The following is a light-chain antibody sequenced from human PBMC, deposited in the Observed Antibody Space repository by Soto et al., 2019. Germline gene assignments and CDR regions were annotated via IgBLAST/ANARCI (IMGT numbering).Light chain of an antibody. V-gene: IGKV3-20*01. CDR1: QSVSS. Sequence: EIVLTQSPGTLCVSPGERATLSYRASQSVSSLAWYQQKPGQAPRLLIYDASTWATGVPARFSGSGSGTDFTLTISRLEPEDFAVYYCQQYGSSPPFTFGQGTKVDIK. CDR3: QQYGSSPPFT. J-gene: IGKJ1*01. CDR2: DAS.